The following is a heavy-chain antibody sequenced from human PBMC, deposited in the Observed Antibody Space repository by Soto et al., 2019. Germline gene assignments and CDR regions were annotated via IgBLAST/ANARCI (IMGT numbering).Heavy chain of an antibody. CDR2: ISYDGSNK. CDR3: AKDPACKYYGTPGSSFDI. Sequence: PGGSLRLSCEASRFTFSSYAIHWVRQAPGKGLEWVAVISYDGSNKFYADSVEGRFTISRDNSKNTVYLQMNTLRPEDTAVYYCAKDPACKYYGTPGSSFDIWGQGTMVTVS. CDR1: RFTFSSYA. J-gene: IGHJ3*02. D-gene: IGHD3-10*01. V-gene: IGHV3-30-3*01.